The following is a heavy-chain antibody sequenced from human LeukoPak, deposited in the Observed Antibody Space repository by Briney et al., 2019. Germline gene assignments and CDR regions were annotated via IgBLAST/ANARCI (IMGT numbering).Heavy chain of an antibody. V-gene: IGHV4-34*01. D-gene: IGHD2-2*01. CDR1: GGSFSGYY. Sequence: SETLSLTCAVYGGSFSGYYWSWIRQPPGKGLEWIGEINHSGSTNYNPSLKSRVTISVDTSKNQFSLKLSSVTAADTAVYYCARGLAAKRIVVVPAARRYQGGNFDYWGQGTLVTVSS. CDR2: INHSGST. CDR3: ARGLAAKRIVVVPAARRYQGGNFDY. J-gene: IGHJ4*02.